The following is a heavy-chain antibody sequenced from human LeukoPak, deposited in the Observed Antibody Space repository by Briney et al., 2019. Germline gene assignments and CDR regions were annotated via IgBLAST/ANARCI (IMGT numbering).Heavy chain of an antibody. CDR1: GFTFSSYA. CDR2: ISYDGSNK. Sequence: GGSLRLSCAASGFTFSSYAMHWVRQAPGKGLEWVAVISYDGSNKYYADSVKGRFTISRDNSKNTLYLQMNSLRAEDTAVYYCARAGCSSTSYYRGAYYMDVWGKGTTVTVSS. J-gene: IGHJ6*03. D-gene: IGHD2-2*02. CDR3: ARAGCSSTSYYRGAYYMDV. V-gene: IGHV3-30*01.